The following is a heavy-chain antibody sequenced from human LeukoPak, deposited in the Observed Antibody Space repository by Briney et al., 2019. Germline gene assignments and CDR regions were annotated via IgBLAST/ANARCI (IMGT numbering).Heavy chain of an antibody. CDR2: MNIDGSEK. V-gene: IGHV3-7*01. D-gene: IGHD2-15*01. J-gene: IGHJ4*02. Sequence: GGSLRLSCAASGFTFSNYWMGWVRQAPGKRLEWVANMNIDGSEKYYADSVKGRFSISRDNSKNTLYLQMNSLRAEDTAVYYCAKGGSPRTDYWGQGTLVTVSS. CDR1: GFTFSNYW. CDR3: AKGGSPRTDY.